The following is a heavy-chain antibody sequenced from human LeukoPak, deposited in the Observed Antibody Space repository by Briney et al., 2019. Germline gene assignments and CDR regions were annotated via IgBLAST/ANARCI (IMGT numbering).Heavy chain of an antibody. V-gene: IGHV4-59*12. CDR3: ARLRYYYDSSGYYLDAFDI. Sequence: PSETLSLTCTVSGGSISNYYWSWIRQPPGKGLEWIGYIYYSGSTNYNSSLKSRVTISVDTSKNQFSLNLSSVTAAETAVYYCARLRYYYDSSGYYLDAFDIWGQGTMVTVSS. CDR1: GGSISNYY. J-gene: IGHJ3*02. D-gene: IGHD3-22*01. CDR2: IYYSGST.